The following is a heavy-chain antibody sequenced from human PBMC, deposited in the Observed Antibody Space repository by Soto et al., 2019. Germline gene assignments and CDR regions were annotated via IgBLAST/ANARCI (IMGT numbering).Heavy chain of an antibody. V-gene: IGHV1-58*01. CDR2: IVVGSGNT. J-gene: IGHJ6*02. CDR1: GFTFTSSA. Sequence: GASVKVSCKASGFTFTSSAVQWVRLARGQRLEWIGWIVVGSGNTNYAQKFQERVTITRDMSTSTAYMELSSLRSEDTAVYYCAADRDFWSGYTYYGMDVWGQGTTVTVSS. D-gene: IGHD3-3*01. CDR3: AADRDFWSGYTYYGMDV.